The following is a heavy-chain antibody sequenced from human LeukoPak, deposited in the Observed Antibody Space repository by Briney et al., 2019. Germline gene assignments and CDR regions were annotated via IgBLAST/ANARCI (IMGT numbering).Heavy chain of an antibody. CDR1: GDSFSSGGFF. V-gene: IGHV4-31*03. Sequence: SETLSLTCTVSGDSFSSGGFFWNWIRQLPGKGLEWIAYVYYSGTAYYNPPLKSRVSISVDASKNQFSLQLTSVTAADTAVYFCARGFYDGSAYFPFDSWGQGTLVSVSS. D-gene: IGHD3-22*01. CDR2: VYYSGTA. J-gene: IGHJ4*02. CDR3: ARGFYDGSAYFPFDS.